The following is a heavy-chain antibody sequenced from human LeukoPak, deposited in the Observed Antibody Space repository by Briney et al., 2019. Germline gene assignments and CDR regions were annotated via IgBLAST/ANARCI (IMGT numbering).Heavy chain of an antibody. J-gene: IGHJ4*02. CDR3: ARRLLSTVTMFGY. D-gene: IGHD4-17*01. CDR1: GGSFSGYY. V-gene: IGHV4-34*01. Sequence: PSETLSLTCAVYGGSFSGYYWSWIRQPPGQGLEWSGEIYHSGSTNSNPSLKSRVTISVDTSKNQFSLKLSSVTAADTAVYYCARRLLSTVTMFGYWGQGTLVTVSS. CDR2: IYHSGST.